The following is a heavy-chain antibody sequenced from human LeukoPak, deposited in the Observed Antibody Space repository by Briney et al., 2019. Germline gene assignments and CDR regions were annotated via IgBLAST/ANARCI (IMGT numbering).Heavy chain of an antibody. Sequence: SVKVSCKASGGTFSSYAISWMRHAPGQGLEWMGRIIPILGIANYAQKFQGRVTITVDKSTSTAYMELSSLRSEDTAVYYCARGVVAYYYDSSGYVFDPWGQGTLVTVSS. V-gene: IGHV1-69*04. J-gene: IGHJ5*02. D-gene: IGHD3-22*01. CDR1: GGTFSSYA. CDR3: ARGVVAYYYDSSGYVFDP. CDR2: IIPILGIA.